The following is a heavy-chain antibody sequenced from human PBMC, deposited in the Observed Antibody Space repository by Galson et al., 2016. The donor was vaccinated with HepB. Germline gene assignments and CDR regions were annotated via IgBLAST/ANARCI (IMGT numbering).Heavy chain of an antibody. CDR1: GFTFSTYW. Sequence: SLRLSCAASGFTFSTYWMHWVRQAPGKGLEWVAGIWYDGSNKYYADSVKGRFTISRDNSKNTLYLQMNSLRAEDTAVYYCAREDPNVAVAALDYWGQGTLVTVSS. V-gene: IGHV3-33*08. J-gene: IGHJ4*02. CDR2: IWYDGSNK. D-gene: IGHD6-19*01. CDR3: AREDPNVAVAALDY.